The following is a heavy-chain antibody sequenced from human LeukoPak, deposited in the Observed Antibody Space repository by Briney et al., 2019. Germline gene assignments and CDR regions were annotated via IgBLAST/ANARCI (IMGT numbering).Heavy chain of an antibody. J-gene: IGHJ4*02. Sequence: SETLSLTCTVSGGSISSSSYYWGWIRQPPGKGLEWIGTIYYSGSTYYNPSLKSRVTISVDTSKNQFSLKLSSVTAADTAVYYCARWGYYDSSGYYREYAFFDYWGQGTLVTVSS. CDR1: GGSISSSSYY. CDR2: IYYSGST. CDR3: ARWGYYDSSGYYREYAFFDY. V-gene: IGHV4-39*07. D-gene: IGHD3-22*01.